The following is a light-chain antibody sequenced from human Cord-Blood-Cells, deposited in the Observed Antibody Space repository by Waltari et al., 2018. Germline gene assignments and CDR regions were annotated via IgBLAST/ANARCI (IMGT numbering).Light chain of an antibody. CDR3: QQSYSTPRT. CDR2: AAP. J-gene: IGKJ4*01. V-gene: IGKV1-39*01. CDR1: QSISSY. Sequence: DIQLTPSPSSLSASVGDRVTITCRASQSISSYLNWYQKKPGKAPKLLIYAAPSLQSGVPSRFSGSGSGTDFTLTISSLQPEDFATYYCQQSYSTPRTFGGGTKVEIK.